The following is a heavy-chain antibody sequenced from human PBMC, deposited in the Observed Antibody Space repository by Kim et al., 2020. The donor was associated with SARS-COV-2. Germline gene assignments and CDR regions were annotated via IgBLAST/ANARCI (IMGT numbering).Heavy chain of an antibody. V-gene: IGHV4-59*01. J-gene: IGHJ4*02. Sequence: SETLSLTCTVSGGSISSYYWSWIRQPPGKGLEWIGNIYYSGSTNYNPSLKSRVTISVDTSKNQFSLKLSSVTAADTAVYYCARAEAHYYDSSGQYFDYWGQGSLVTVSS. D-gene: IGHD3-22*01. CDR1: GGSISSYY. CDR2: IYYSGST. CDR3: ARAEAHYYDSSGQYFDY.